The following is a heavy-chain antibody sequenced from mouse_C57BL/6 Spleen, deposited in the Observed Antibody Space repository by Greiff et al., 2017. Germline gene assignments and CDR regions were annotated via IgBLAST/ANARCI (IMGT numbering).Heavy chain of an antibody. V-gene: IGHV3-1*01. CDR3: AFYYISWFAY. D-gene: IGHD2-1*01. CDR1: GYSITSGYD. Sequence: EVQGVESGPGMVKPSQSLSLTCTVTGYSITSGYDWHWIRHFPGNKLEWMGYISYSGSTNYNPSLKSRISITHDTSKNHFFLKLNSVTTEDTATYYCAFYYISWFAYWGQGTLVTVSA. J-gene: IGHJ3*01. CDR2: ISYSGST.